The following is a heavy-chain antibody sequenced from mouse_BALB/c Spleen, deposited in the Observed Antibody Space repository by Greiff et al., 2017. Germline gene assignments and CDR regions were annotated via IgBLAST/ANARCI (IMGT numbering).Heavy chain of an antibody. Sequence: EVMLVESGGGLVQPGGSMKLSCVASGFTFSNYWMNWVRQSPEKGLEWVAEIRLKSNNYATHYAESVKGRFTISRDDSKSSVYLQMNNLRAEDTGIYYCTRDGTGYFDYWGQGTTLTVSS. V-gene: IGHV6-6*02. CDR3: TRDGTGYFDY. J-gene: IGHJ2*01. D-gene: IGHD4-1*01. CDR1: GFTFSNYW. CDR2: IRLKSNNYAT.